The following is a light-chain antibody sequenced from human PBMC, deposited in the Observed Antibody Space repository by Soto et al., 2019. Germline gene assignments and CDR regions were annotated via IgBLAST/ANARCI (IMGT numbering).Light chain of an antibody. Sequence: EIVLTQSPTILSMSPGDRATLSCRASQSLNDYVAWYQQKPGQAPRLLIYDVSKRATGIPARFSGSGSGTDFTLTISSLEAEDFAVYYCQQRDTWPPRFTFGPGNTVDI. CDR3: QQRDTWPPRFT. J-gene: IGKJ3*01. CDR1: QSLNDY. CDR2: DVS. V-gene: IGKV3-11*01.